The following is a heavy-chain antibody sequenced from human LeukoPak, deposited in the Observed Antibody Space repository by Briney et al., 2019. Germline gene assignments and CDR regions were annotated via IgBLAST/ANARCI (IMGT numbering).Heavy chain of an antibody. Sequence: ASVKVSCKASGYTFPDYGISWVRQAPGQGLEWMGWISADIGNTNYAQNFQGRVTMTRDRSTSTGYMELTSLTSDDTAVYYCARDRLGYCGCGSCLLFDNWGQGTLVTVSS. CDR1: GYTFPDYG. J-gene: IGHJ4*02. CDR2: ISADIGNT. CDR3: ARDRLGYCGCGSCLLFDN. D-gene: IGHD2-15*01. V-gene: IGHV1-18*01.